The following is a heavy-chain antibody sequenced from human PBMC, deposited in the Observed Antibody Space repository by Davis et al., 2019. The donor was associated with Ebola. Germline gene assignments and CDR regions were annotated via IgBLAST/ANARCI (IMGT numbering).Heavy chain of an antibody. D-gene: IGHD1-26*01. J-gene: IGHJ6*03. CDR1: GFTFSSYA. CDR3: AKPRVIGMTYYYYYMDV. CDR2: ISGSGGST. Sequence: GESLKISCAASGFTFSSYAMSWVRQAPGKGLEWVSAISGSGGSTYYADSVKGRFTISRDNSKNTLYLQMNSLRAEDTAVYYCAKPRVIGMTYYYYYMDVWGKGTTVTVSS. V-gene: IGHV3-23*01.